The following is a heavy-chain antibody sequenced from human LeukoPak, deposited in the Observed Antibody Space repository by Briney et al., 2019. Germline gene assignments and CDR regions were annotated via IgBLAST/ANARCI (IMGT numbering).Heavy chain of an antibody. D-gene: IGHD1-26*01. CDR3: ARGRAVSKWELTLDY. J-gene: IGHJ4*02. Sequence: ASVKVSCKASGYTFTSYYMHWVRQAPGQGLEWMGIINPSGGSTSYAQKFQGSVTMTRDMPTSTVYMELSSLRSEDTAVYYCARGRAVSKWELTLDYWGQETLVTVSS. V-gene: IGHV1-46*01. CDR2: INPSGGST. CDR1: GYTFTSYY.